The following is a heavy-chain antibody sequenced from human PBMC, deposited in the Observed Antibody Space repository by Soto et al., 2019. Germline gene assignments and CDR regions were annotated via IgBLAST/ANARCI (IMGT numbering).Heavy chain of an antibody. CDR2: IDYSGNT. CDR1: SISTYY. V-gene: IGHV4-59*06. D-gene: IGHD3-3*01. CDR3: ASFGVASMNWFDP. J-gene: IGHJ5*02. Sequence: SETLSLTCTVGSISTYYWNWIRQPPGKGLEWIGNIDYSGNTYYNPSLKSRLTISLDTSKNQFSLKLSSVTAADTAVYYCASFGVASMNWFDPWGQGTLVTVSS.